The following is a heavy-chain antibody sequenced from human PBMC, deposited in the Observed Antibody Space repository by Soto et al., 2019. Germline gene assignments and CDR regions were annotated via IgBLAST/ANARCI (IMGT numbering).Heavy chain of an antibody. CDR1: GGTFSSYA. Sequence: GASVKVACKASGGTFSSYAISWVRQAPGQGLEWMGGIIPIFGTANYAQKFQGRVTITADESTSTAYMELSSLRSEETAVYYCATSPRGTPYDYWGQGTLVTVSS. CDR2: IIPIFGTA. D-gene: IGHD2-15*01. CDR3: ATSPRGTPYDY. J-gene: IGHJ4*02. V-gene: IGHV1-69*13.